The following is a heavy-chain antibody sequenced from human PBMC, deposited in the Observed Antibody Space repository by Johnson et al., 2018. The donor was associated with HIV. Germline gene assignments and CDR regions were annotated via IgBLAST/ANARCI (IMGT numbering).Heavy chain of an antibody. CDR1: GFTFSSYD. J-gene: IGHJ3*02. Sequence: VQLVESGGGLVQPGGSLRLSCAASGFTFSSYDIHWVRQATGKGLEWVSAIGTAGDSYYPGSVKGRFTISRETAKTSLYLQMNSLRAGGTAVYYCARGLGGYYDFWSGYPWDAFDIWGQGTMVTVSS. V-gene: IGHV3-13*01. D-gene: IGHD3-3*01. CDR3: ARGLGGYYDFWSGYPWDAFDI. CDR2: IGTAGDS.